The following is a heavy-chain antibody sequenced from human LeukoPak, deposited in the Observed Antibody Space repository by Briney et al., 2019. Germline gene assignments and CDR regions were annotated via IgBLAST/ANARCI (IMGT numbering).Heavy chain of an antibody. CDR2: INPNSSGT. D-gene: IGHD4-17*01. CDR3: AREGTSVTTALYY. V-gene: IGHV1-2*02. CDR1: GYTFTGYY. J-gene: IGHJ4*02. Sequence: ASVKVSCKASGYTFTGYYMHWVRQAPGQGLEWMGWINPNSSGTNYAQKFQGRVTMTRDTSISTAYMELSRLRSDDAAVYYCAREGTSVTTALYYLGQGTLVTVSS.